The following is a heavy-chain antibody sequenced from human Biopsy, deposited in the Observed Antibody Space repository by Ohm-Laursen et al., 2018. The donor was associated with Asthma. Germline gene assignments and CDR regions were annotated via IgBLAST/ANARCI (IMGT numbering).Heavy chain of an antibody. D-gene: IGHD6-6*01. J-gene: IGHJ4*02. CDR1: GFILSNYD. CDR2: LSYNGNNK. Sequence: SLRLSCAASGFILSNYDMHWVRQAPGKGLEWVAVLSYNGNNKCYADSVRGRFTISRDNSENTLYLQMNSLRVEDTAVYYCARGDWYGSASNGYWGQRTLVTVSA. CDR3: ARGDWYGSASNGY. V-gene: IGHV3-30*03.